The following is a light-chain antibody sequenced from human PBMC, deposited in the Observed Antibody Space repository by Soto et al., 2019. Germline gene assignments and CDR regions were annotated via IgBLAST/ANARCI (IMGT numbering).Light chain of an antibody. V-gene: IGLV2-14*01. CDR2: EVS. CDR3: SSYTNSITRYV. CDR1: SSDVGGYNF. J-gene: IGLJ1*01. Sequence: QSALTQPASVSGSPGQSITISCTGPSSDVGGYNFVSWYQQHPDKAPKLMIYEVSNRPSGVSNRFSGSKSGNTASLTISGLQADDEANYYCSSYTNSITRYVFGTGTKLTVL.